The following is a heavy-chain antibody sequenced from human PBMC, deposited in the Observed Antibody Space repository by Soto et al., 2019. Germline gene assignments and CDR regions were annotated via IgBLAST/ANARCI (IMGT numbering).Heavy chain of an antibody. V-gene: IGHV3-23*01. J-gene: IGHJ4*02. CDR1: GFTFSTYA. CDR2: ISGSGGGT. CDR3: ARGLPYDSSGYFFDY. Sequence: EVQLLESGGGLVQPGGSLRLSCAASGFTFSTYAMSWVRQAPGKGLEWVSIISGSGGGTYYADSVKGRFTISRDNSKSTLYLQMNSLRAEDTAVYYCARGLPYDSSGYFFDYWGQGTLVTVSS. D-gene: IGHD3-22*01.